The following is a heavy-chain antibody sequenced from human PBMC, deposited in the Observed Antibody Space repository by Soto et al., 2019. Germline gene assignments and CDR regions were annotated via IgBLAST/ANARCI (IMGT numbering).Heavy chain of an antibody. D-gene: IGHD2-2*03. CDR3: ASGWMAAFDN. CDR1: GDSIKTHY. V-gene: IGHV4-59*11. J-gene: IGHJ4*02. Sequence: PSETLSLTCHVTGDSIKTHYWSWIRQAPGKGLEWIGYIYYSGSTLYNPSLKRRVTISADTAKNQFSLRLTSLTAADTAVYYCASGWMAAFDNWGQGTLVTVSS. CDR2: IYYSGST.